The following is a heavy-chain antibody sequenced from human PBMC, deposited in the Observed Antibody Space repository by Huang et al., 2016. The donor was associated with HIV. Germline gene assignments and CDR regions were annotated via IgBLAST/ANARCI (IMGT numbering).Heavy chain of an antibody. V-gene: IGHV5-51*03. CDR1: EYTFTHYW. CDR2: IYPADADT. CDR3: ARSSHGDASIWYGAFDI. J-gene: IGHJ3*02. D-gene: IGHD6-13*01. Sequence: EVHLVQSGAEVKKSGESLKISCKGSEYTFTHYWGGWVRQMPGKGLEWMGIIYPADADTRYSPSFQGQVTISADKSSSTAYLHWSSLKASDTAMYYCARSSHGDASIWYGAFDIWGQGTMVTVSS.